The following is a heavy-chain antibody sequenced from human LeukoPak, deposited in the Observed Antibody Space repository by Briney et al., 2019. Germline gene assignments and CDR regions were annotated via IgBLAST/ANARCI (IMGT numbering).Heavy chain of an antibody. J-gene: IGHJ4*02. V-gene: IGHV3-23*01. Sequence: GGSLRLSCAASGFTFSSYAMSWVRQAPGKGLEWVSAISGSGGSTYYADSVKGRFTISRDNSKNTLYLQMNSLRAEDTAVYYCAKDASLYSSSWYYFDYWGQGTLVTVSS. D-gene: IGHD6-13*01. CDR3: AKDASLYSSSWYYFDY. CDR2: ISGSGGST. CDR1: GFTFSSYA.